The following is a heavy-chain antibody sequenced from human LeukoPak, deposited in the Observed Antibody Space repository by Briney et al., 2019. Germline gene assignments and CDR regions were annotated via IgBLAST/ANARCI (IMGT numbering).Heavy chain of an antibody. V-gene: IGHV1-69*13. Sequence: GASVKVSCKASGGTFSSYAISWVRQAPGQGLEWMGGIIPIFGTANYAQKFQGRVTITVDESTSTAYMELSSLRSEDTAVYYCATKGPYSSGWHFDYWGQGTLVTVSS. J-gene: IGHJ4*02. D-gene: IGHD6-19*01. CDR1: GGTFSSYA. CDR3: ATKGPYSSGWHFDY. CDR2: IIPIFGTA.